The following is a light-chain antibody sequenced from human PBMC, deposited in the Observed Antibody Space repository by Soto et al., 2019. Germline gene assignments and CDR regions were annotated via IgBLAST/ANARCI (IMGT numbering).Light chain of an antibody. CDR2: GAS. Sequence: EIVMTQSPATLSVSPGERATLSCRASQSVSSNLAWYQQKPGQAPRLLIYGASTRATGIPARFSGSGSGTEFTLTISRLQSEDFAVYYYQQYNTWPPLYTFGQGTKLEIK. CDR3: QQYNTWPPLYT. V-gene: IGKV3-15*01. J-gene: IGKJ2*01. CDR1: QSVSSN.